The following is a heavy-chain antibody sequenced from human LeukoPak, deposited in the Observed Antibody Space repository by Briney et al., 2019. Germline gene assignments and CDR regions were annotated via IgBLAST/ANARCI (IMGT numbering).Heavy chain of an antibody. D-gene: IGHD6-19*01. CDR2: IRASGGST. Sequence: GGSLRPSCAASGFTFSNYDLSWVRQVPGEGLEWVSGIRASGGSTYYADSVKGRFTVSRDNSKNTLYLQMNSLRAEDTALYYCAKVQSSTGWYTFFDYWGRGTLVTVSS. V-gene: IGHV3-23*01. CDR1: GFTFSNYD. CDR3: AKVQSSTGWYTFFDY. J-gene: IGHJ4*02.